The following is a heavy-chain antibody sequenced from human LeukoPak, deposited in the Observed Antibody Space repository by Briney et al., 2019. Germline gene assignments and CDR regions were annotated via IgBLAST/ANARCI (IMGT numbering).Heavy chain of an antibody. CDR2: IWYDGSNK. CDR1: GFTFSSYG. CDR3: ARDAGYSYGYLFDY. Sequence: GRSLRLSCAASGFTFSSYGMHWVRQAPGKGLEWVAVIWYDGSNKYYADSVKGRFTISRDNSKNTLYLQMNSLRAEDTAVYDCARDAGYSYGYLFDYWGQGTLVTVSS. J-gene: IGHJ4*02. D-gene: IGHD5-18*01. V-gene: IGHV3-33*01.